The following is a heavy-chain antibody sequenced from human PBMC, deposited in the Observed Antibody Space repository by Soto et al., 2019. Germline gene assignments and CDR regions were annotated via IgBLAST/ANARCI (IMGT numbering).Heavy chain of an antibody. CDR2: IWYDGSNK. J-gene: IGHJ6*02. CDR1: GFSFSSYG. CDR3: ASPVITIFGVVNFGGMDV. D-gene: IGHD3-3*01. V-gene: IGHV3-33*01. Sequence: PGGSLRLSCAASGFSFSSYGMHWVRQAPGKGLEWVAVIWYDGSNKYYADSVKGRFTISRDNSKNTLYLQMNSLRAEDTAVYYCASPVITIFGVVNFGGMDVWGQGTTVTVSS.